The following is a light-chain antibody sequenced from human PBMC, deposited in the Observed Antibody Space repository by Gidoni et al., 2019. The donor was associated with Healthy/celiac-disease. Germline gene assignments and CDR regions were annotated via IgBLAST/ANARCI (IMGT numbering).Light chain of an antibody. CDR1: QSISSW. CDR3: QQYNSFTAT. J-gene: IGKJ1*01. Sequence: DIQITQSPSTLSASVGDRVTITCRASQSISSWLAWYQQKPVKAPKLLIYKASSLESGVPSRFSGSGSGTEFTLTISSLQPDDFATYYCQQYNSFTATFGQGTKVEIK. V-gene: IGKV1-5*03. CDR2: KAS.